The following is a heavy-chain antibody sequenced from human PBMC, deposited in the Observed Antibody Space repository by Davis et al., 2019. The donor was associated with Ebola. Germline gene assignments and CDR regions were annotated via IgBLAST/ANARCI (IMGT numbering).Heavy chain of an antibody. V-gene: IGHV3-66*01. CDR3: AREYGSSFRSYHYYNGMDV. Sequence: GESLKISCAASGLTVSSNFMNWVRQAPGKGLEWVSGIYSGDNTYYADSVKGRFTISRDNSKNTLYLQMNSLRAEDTAVYFCAREYGSSFRSYHYYNGMDVWGQGTTVTVSS. CDR2: IYSGDNT. D-gene: IGHD6-6*01. CDR1: GLTVSSNF. J-gene: IGHJ6*02.